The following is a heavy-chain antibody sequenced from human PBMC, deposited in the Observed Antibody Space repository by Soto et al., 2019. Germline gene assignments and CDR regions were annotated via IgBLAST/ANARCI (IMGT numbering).Heavy chain of an antibody. Sequence: GGSLRLSCAASGFTVSSNYMSWVRQAPGKGLEWVSVIYSGGSTYYADSVKGRFTISRHNSKNTLYLQMNSLRAEDTAVYYCARLDRVARLYYDAFDIWGQGTMVTVSS. CDR2: IYSGGST. V-gene: IGHV3-53*04. CDR3: ARLDRVARLYYDAFDI. J-gene: IGHJ3*02. D-gene: IGHD5-12*01. CDR1: GFTVSSNY.